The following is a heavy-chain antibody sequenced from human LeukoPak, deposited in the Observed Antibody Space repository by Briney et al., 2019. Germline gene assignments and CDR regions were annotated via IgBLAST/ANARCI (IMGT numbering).Heavy chain of an antibody. J-gene: IGHJ2*01. Sequence: ASVKVSCKASGYTFTSYYMHWVRQAPGQGLEWMGIINPSGGSTSYAQKFQGRVTMTGDTSTDTAYMELRSLRSDDTAVYFCATALDWTVGKPFALWGRGTLVIVSS. CDR1: GYTFTSYY. D-gene: IGHD3-9*01. V-gene: IGHV1-46*01. CDR2: INPSGGST. CDR3: ATALDWTVGKPFAL.